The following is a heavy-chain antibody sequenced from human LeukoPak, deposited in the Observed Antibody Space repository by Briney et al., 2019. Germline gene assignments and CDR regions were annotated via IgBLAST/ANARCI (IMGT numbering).Heavy chain of an antibody. CDR3: SKQIGVLRDCSRYFPL. Sequence: GGSLRLSCAASGFTFSSSAMSWVRQAPGKGLEWVSAISNNGGYTYYADSVQGRFTISRDNSKSTLCLQMNSLRAEDTAVYYCSKQIGVLRDCSRYFPLWGQGTLVTVSS. CDR2: ISNNGGYT. J-gene: IGHJ4*02. V-gene: IGHV3-23*01. CDR1: GFTFSSSA. D-gene: IGHD2-15*01.